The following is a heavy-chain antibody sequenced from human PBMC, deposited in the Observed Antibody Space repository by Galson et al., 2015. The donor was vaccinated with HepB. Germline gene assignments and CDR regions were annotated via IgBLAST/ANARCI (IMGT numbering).Heavy chain of an antibody. J-gene: IGHJ4*02. CDR3: AISGWYGSSGFYYAAY. V-gene: IGHV4-59*08. Sequence: SETLSLTCTVSGDSINIYYWSWIRQSPGRGLEWIGNIYYSGSTHYNSSLKSRVTTLVDRSKIQFSLRLSSVTAADTAVYYCAISGWYGSSGFYYAAYWGQGILVTVSS. D-gene: IGHD3-22*01. CDR1: GDSINIYY. CDR2: IYYSGST.